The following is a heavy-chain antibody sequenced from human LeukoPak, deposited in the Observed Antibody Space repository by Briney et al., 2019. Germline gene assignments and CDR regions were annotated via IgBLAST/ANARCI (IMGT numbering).Heavy chain of an antibody. Sequence: ASVKVSCKASGYTFTSYGISWVRQAPGQGLEWMGGIIPIFGTANYAQKFQGRVTITTDESTSTAYMELSSLRSEDTAVYYCARDEKSDYYGSGSYSCYWGQGTLVTVSS. CDR3: ARDEKSDYYGSGSYSCY. CDR1: GYTFTSYG. J-gene: IGHJ4*02. CDR2: IIPIFGTA. V-gene: IGHV1-69*05. D-gene: IGHD3-10*01.